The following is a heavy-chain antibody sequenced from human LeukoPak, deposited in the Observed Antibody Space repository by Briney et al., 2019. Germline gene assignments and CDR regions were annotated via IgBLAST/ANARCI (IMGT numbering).Heavy chain of an antibody. CDR2: FDPEDGET. CDR1: GYTLTELS. CDR3: ATAFGGIELDY. Sequence: ASVKVSCKVSGYTLTELSMHWVRQAPGKGLEWMGGFDPEDGETIYAQKFQGRVTVTEDTSTDTAYMELSSLRSEDTAVYYCATAFGGIELDYWGQGTLVTVSS. V-gene: IGHV1-24*01. J-gene: IGHJ4*02. D-gene: IGHD3-10*01.